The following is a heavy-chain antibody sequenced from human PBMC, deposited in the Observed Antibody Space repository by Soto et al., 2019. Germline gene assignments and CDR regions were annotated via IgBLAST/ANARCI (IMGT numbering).Heavy chain of an antibody. D-gene: IGHD3-10*01. Sequence: QVQLVESGGGVVQPGRSLRLSCAASGFTFSSYGMHWVRQAPGKGLEWVAVIWYDGSNKYYADSVKGRFTISRDNSKNTLYLQMNSLRAEDTAVYYCARDSGLWFGELSFDYWGQGTLVTVSS. CDR2: IWYDGSNK. V-gene: IGHV3-33*01. J-gene: IGHJ4*02. CDR3: ARDSGLWFGELSFDY. CDR1: GFTFSSYG.